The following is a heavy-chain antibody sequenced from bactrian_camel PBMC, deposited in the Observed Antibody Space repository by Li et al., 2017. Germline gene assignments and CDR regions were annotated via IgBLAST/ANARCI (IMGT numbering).Heavy chain of an antibody. CDR1: GFAIVKYG. CDR3: AAEISPRGVPDFGY. J-gene: IGHJ6*01. V-gene: IGHV3S19*01. Sequence: DVQLVESGGGSVLAGGSLRLSCAASGFAIVKYGMSWVRQAPGKGLEWVSSIYTGGDSTYYTDSVKGRFTISKDNAKNTLFLQMNGLKPEDTAVYYCAAEISPRGVPDFGYWGQGTQVTVS. CDR2: IYTGGDST. D-gene: IGHD1*01.